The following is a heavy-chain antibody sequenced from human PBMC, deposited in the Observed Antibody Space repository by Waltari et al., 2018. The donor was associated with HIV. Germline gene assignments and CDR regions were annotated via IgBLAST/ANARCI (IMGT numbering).Heavy chain of an antibody. CDR2: SSGYNDNT. D-gene: IGHD2-15*01. CDR3: ARVDCSGGSCQLILDY. CDR1: GYTFTSYG. V-gene: IGHV1-18*01. J-gene: IGHJ4*02. Sequence: QVQLVQSGAEVKKPGASVKVSCKASGYTFTSYGISWVRQAPGQGLEWMGWSSGYNDNTNYAQKLQGRVTMTTDTSTSAAYMELRSLRSDDTAVYYCARVDCSGGSCQLILDYWGQGTLVTVSS.